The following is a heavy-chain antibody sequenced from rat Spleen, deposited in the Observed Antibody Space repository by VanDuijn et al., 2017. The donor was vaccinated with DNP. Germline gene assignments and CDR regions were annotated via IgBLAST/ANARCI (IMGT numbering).Heavy chain of an antibody. Sequence: QVQLKESGPGLVQPSQTLSLTCTVTGFSLTSYNVHWVRQLPGKGLEWIAAISSGGSTYYNSALKSRLSISRDTSKSQVFLKMNSLQTEDTAIYFCTRETTKMVVGFFDYWGQGVMVTVSS. CDR3: TRETTKMVVGFFDY. V-gene: IGHV2-6*01. CDR1: GFSLTSYN. CDR2: ISSGGST. J-gene: IGHJ2*01. D-gene: IGHD1-12*02.